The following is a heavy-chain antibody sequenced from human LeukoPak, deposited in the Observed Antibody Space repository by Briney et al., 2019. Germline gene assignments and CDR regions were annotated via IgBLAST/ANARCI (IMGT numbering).Heavy chain of an antibody. CDR3: ARLCQVTTCAKFEY. CDR1: GFSFSTYA. Sequence: GSLRLSCTASGFSFSTYAMTWVRQSPGKGLTWIGSIYYSGSTLYNASFESRVTMSVDTSKNQFSLKLRSVTAADTAVYYCARLCQVTTCAKFEYWGQGILVTVSS. J-gene: IGHJ4*02. D-gene: IGHD4-17*01. V-gene: IGHV4-39*01. CDR2: IYYSGST.